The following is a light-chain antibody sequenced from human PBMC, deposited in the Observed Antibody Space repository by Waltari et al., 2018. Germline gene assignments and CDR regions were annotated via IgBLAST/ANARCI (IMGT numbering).Light chain of an antibody. CDR1: ELGNRY. Sequence: SYDLTQPPSVSVSPGQTASIPCPGDELGNRYVCWYQQKPGQSPVLIIYQNGRRPPGIPDRFSGSNSGNTATLTISGTQAMDEADYYCQAWDRGTRGVFGGGTRLTVL. J-gene: IGLJ2*01. CDR3: QAWDRGTRGV. CDR2: QNG. V-gene: IGLV3-1*01.